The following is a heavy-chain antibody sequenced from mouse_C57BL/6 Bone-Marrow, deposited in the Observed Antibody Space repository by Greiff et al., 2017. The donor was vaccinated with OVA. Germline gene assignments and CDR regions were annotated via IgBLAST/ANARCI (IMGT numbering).Heavy chain of an antibody. D-gene: IGHD1-1*01. CDR1: GFNIKDYY. CDR3: IGDIYYYGSRFAY. J-gene: IGHJ3*01. CDR2: IDPEDGDT. V-gene: IGHV14-1*01. Sequence: DVKLVESGAELVRPGASVKLSCTASGFNIKDYYMHWVKQRPEQGLEWIGRIDPEDGDTEYAPKFQGKATMTADTSSNTAYLQLSSLTSEDTAVYYCIGDIYYYGSRFAYWGQGTLVTVSA.